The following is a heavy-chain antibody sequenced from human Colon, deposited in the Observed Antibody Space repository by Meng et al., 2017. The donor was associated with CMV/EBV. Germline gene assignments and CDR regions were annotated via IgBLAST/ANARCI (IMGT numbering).Heavy chain of an antibody. CDR3: ARGLRFLEWFGWFDP. CDR2: INHSGST. CDR1: GGSFSGYY. V-gene: IGHV4-34*01. D-gene: IGHD3-3*01. Sequence: SETLSLTCAVHGGSFSGYYWSWIRQPPGKGLEWIGEINHSGSTNYNPSLKSRVTISVDTSKNQFSLKLSSVTAADTAVYYCARGLRFLEWFGWFDPWGQGTLVTVSS. J-gene: IGHJ5*02.